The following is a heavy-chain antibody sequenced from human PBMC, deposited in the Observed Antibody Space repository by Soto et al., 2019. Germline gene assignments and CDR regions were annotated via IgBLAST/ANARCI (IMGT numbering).Heavy chain of an antibody. CDR1: GGSFSGYY. V-gene: IGHV4-34*01. J-gene: IGHJ6*02. CDR3: ARAILPATARPFPGSSHPYGMDV. Sequence: SETLSLTCAVYGGSFSGYYWSWIRQPPGKGLEWIGEINHSGSTNYNPSLKSQVTISVDTSKNQFSLKLSSVTAADTAVYYCARAILPATARPFPGSSHPYGMDVWGQGTTVTVSS. D-gene: IGHD6-6*01. CDR2: INHSGST.